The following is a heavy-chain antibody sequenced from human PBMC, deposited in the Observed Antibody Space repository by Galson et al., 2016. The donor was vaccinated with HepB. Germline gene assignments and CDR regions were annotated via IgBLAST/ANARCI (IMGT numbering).Heavy chain of an antibody. D-gene: IGHD6-13*01. J-gene: IGHJ2*01. Sequence: SLRLSCAASGFTFSHYPMHWVRQAPGKGLEWVALISFDGSNKYYADSLKVRFTISRDNSKNTLYLQMSSLSTEDTAVYYWARGYRNSWLSFWYFDLWGRGTLVTVSS. V-gene: IGHV3-30-3*01. CDR1: GFTFSHYP. CDR3: ARGYRNSWLSFWYFDL. CDR2: ISFDGSNK.